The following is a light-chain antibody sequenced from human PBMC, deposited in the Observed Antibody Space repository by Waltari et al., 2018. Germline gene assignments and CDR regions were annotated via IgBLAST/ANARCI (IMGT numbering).Light chain of an antibody. CDR2: SNR. CDR3: ATWDDRQTGYVV. CDR1: SSNIGSNA. V-gene: IGLV1-44*01. J-gene: IGLJ2*01. Sequence: QSALTQPPSASGTPGQRVIISCSGSSSNIGSNAVSWYRQFPGTAPRLLIFSNRGRTSGVPARFSGYKSGTQASLTISGLQSDDAADYYCATWDDRQTGYVVFGGGTKLTVL.